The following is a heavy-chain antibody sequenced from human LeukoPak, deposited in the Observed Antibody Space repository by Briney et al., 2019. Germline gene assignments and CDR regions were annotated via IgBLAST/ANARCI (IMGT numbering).Heavy chain of an antibody. D-gene: IGHD2-2*01. CDR1: GFTVSSNY. Sequence: PGGSLRLSCAASGFTVSSNYMSWVRQAPGKGLEWVSVIYSGGSTYYADSVKGRFTISRDNSKNTLYLQMNSLRAEDTAVYYCARGGQDIVVVPAASRYYYYYYMDVWGKGTTVTVSS. V-gene: IGHV3-66*02. CDR2: IYSGGST. J-gene: IGHJ6*03. CDR3: ARGGQDIVVVPAASRYYYYYYMDV.